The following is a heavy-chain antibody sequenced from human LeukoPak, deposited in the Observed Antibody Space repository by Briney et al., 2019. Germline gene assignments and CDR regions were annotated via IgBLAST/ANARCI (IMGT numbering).Heavy chain of an antibody. CDR2: IYYSGST. J-gene: IGHJ4*02. Sequence: SSKTLSLTCTVSGGSISSYYWSWIRQPPGKGLEWIGYIYYSGSTNYNPSLKSRVTISVDTSKNQFSLKLSSVTAADTAVYYCARGAEYQLLPNFDYWGQGTLVTVSS. CDR3: ARGAEYQLLPNFDY. D-gene: IGHD2-2*01. V-gene: IGHV4-59*01. CDR1: GGSISSYY.